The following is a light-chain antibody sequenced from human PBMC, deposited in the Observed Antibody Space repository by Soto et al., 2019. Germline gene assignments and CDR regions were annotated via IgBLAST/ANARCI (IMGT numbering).Light chain of an antibody. CDR2: AAS. CDR1: QSISSY. V-gene: IGKV1-39*01. J-gene: IGKJ5*01. CDR3: QQSYSAQIT. Sequence: VQITHSPSSLSASVGDRVTITCRASQSISSYLNWYQQKPGKAPKLLIYAASSLQSGVPSRFSGSGSGTDFTLTINSLQPEDFATYYCQQSYSAQITFGQGTRLEIK.